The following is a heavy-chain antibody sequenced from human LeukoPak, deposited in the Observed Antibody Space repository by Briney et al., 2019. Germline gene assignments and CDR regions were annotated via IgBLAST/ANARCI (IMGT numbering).Heavy chain of an antibody. CDR1: GDSVSSNSAA. CDR2: TYYRSNWNY. CDR3: ARGGYYSTWY. D-gene: IGHD6-13*01. J-gene: IGHJ4*02. Sequence: SQTLSLTCAISGDSVSSNSAARHWIRQSPSRGLEWLGRTYYRSNWNYDYAISVQSRITINPDTSKNQFSLHLNSVTPEDTAVYYCARGGYYSTWYWGQGTLVTVSS. V-gene: IGHV6-1*01.